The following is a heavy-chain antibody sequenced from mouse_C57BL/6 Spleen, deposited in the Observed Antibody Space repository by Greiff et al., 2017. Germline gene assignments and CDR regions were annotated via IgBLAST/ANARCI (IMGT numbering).Heavy chain of an antibody. J-gene: IGHJ1*03. D-gene: IGHD2-5*01. CDR3: ARRRYYSKRYFDV. Sequence: QVQLKQPGAELVKPGASVKLSCKASGYTFTSYWMQWVKQRPGQGLEWIGEIDPSDSYTNYNQKFKGKATLTVDTSSSTAYMQLSSLTSEDSAVYYCARRRYYSKRYFDVWGTGTTVTVSS. V-gene: IGHV1-50*01. CDR2: IDPSDSYT. CDR1: GYTFTSYW.